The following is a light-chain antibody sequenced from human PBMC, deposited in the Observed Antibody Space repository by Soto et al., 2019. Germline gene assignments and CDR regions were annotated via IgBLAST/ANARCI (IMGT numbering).Light chain of an antibody. CDR1: QSVSSN. CDR3: QQYSDWPLT. J-gene: IGKJ4*01. CDR2: GVS. V-gene: IGKV3D-15*01. Sequence: EIVLTQSPATLSLSPGERATLSCRASQSVSSNLAWYQQKPGQAPRLLMYGVSTRATGMPARFSGSGSGTEFTLIISSLQSEDIADYYCQQYSDWPLTFGGGTKVDIK.